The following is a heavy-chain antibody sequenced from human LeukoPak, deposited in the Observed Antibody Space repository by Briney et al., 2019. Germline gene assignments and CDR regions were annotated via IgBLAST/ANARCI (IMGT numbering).Heavy chain of an antibody. J-gene: IGHJ4*02. CDR2: IWYDGSNK. Sequence: GGSLRLSCAASGFTFNSYGMHWVRQAPGKGLEWVAVIWYDGSNKYYADSVKGRFTITRDNSKNTLYLQMNSLRAEDTAVYYCARDLGSPDYWGQGTLVTVSS. D-gene: IGHD2-15*01. V-gene: IGHV3-33*01. CDR3: ARDLGSPDY. CDR1: GFTFNSYG.